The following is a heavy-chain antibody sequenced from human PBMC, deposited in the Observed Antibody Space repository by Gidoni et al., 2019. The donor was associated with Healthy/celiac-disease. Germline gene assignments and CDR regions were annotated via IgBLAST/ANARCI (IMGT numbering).Heavy chain of an antibody. CDR2: ISGSGGST. CDR3: ANLRDGYNWDFDY. V-gene: IGHV3-23*01. D-gene: IGHD5-12*01. Sequence: EVQLLASGGGLVQPGGSLSLSCAASGVTFSSYAMSWVRQAPGKGLEWVSAISGSGGSTYYADSVRGRFTISRDNSKNTLYLQMNSLRAEDTAVYYCANLRDGYNWDFDYWGQGTLVTVSS. CDR1: GVTFSSYA. J-gene: IGHJ4*02.